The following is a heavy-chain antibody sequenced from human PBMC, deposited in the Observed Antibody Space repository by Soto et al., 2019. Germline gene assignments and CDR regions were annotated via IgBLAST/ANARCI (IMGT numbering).Heavy chain of an antibody. D-gene: IGHD6-6*01. CDR2: IYHSGST. J-gene: IGHJ4*02. CDR1: GGSISSGSYS. Sequence: XQTLSLTCAVSGGSISSGSYSWSWIRQPPGKVLEWIGYIYHSGSTYYNPSLKSRVTISVDRSKNQFSLKLSSVTAADTAVYYCAREVRSSSYYYFDDWGQGTLVTVSS. V-gene: IGHV4-30-2*01. CDR3: AREVRSSSYYYFDD.